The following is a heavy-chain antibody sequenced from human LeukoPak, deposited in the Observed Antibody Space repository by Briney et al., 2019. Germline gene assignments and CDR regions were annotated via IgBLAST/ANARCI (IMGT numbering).Heavy chain of an antibody. CDR2: ISSSSSYI. D-gene: IGHD5-18*01. Sequence: GGSLRLSCAASGFTFSSYSMKWVRQAPGKGLEWVSSISSSSSYIYYADSVKGRFTISRDNAKNSLYLQMNSLRAEDTAVYYCARDSSYGCIDYWGQGTLVTVSS. J-gene: IGHJ4*02. CDR3: ARDSSYGCIDY. CDR1: GFTFSSYS. V-gene: IGHV3-21*01.